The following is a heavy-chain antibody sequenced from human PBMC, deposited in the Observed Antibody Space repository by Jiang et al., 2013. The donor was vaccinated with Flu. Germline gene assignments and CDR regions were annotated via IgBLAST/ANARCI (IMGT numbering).Heavy chain of an antibody. CDR2: LSSDGSDK. Sequence: AMHWLRQAPGKGLQWVAILSSDGSDKYYAESVKGRFTISRDNSKNTLYLQMNSLRPVDTGVYYCSRDGPTPLDYWGLGTLVTVAS. V-gene: IGHV3-30-3*01. CDR1: A. CDR3: SRDGPTPLDY. D-gene: IGHD4-23*01. J-gene: IGHJ4*02.